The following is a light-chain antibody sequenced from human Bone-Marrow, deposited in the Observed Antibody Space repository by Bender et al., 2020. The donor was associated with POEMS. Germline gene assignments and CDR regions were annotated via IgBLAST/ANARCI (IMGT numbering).Light chain of an antibody. Sequence: QVVLTQSPSASASLGASVKLTCSLSSGHSSFAIAWHQQQPGKGPRYLMKVNSDGSHTKGDGIPDRFSGSSSGAERYLTISSLQSEDEADYYCQTWGTGLNWVFGGGTKLTVL. J-gene: IGLJ3*02. CDR1: SGHSSFA. CDR3: QTWGTGLNWV. V-gene: IGLV4-69*02. CDR2: VNSDGSH.